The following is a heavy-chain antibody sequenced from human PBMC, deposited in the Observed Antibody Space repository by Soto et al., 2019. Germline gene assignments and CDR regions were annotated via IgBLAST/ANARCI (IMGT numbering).Heavy chain of an antibody. CDR3: ARHVGIADAGFDY. CDR2: IYYSGST. V-gene: IGHV4-59*08. Sequence: SEXLSLTCTVSGGSISSYYWSWIRQPPGKGLEWIGYIYYSGSTNYNPSLKSRVTISVDTSKSQFSLKLSSVTAADPAVYYCARHVGIADAGFDYWGQGTLVTVCS. CDR1: GGSISSYY. J-gene: IGHJ4*02. D-gene: IGHD6-13*01.